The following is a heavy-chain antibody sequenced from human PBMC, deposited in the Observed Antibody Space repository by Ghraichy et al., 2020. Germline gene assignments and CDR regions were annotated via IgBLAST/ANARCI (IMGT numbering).Heavy chain of an antibody. CDR1: GFTFSNYV. Sequence: GGSLRLSCAASGFTFSNYVMHWVRQAPGKGLEWVAILWQDGGTKYYADSVKGRFTISRDNSKNTLYLQMNGLRVEDTAVYYCARDTRAKDLDYWGQGTLVTVSS. D-gene: IGHD3-3*01. CDR3: ARDTRAKDLDY. J-gene: IGHJ4*02. CDR2: LWQDGGTK. V-gene: IGHV3-33*01.